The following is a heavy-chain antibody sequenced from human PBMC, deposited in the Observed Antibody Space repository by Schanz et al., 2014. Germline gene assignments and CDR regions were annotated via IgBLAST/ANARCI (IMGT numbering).Heavy chain of an antibody. V-gene: IGHV3-33*01. CDR2: IWYDGSNK. CDR3: GRAGTGMAGWYFEL. CDR1: GFTFSSYG. D-gene: IGHD5-18*01. Sequence: VQLLESGGGVVQPGRSLRLSCAASGFTFSSYGMHWVRQAPGKGLEWVAVIWYDGSNKYYADSVKGRFTISRDNSKNTLFLQMNSLRAEDTAVYYCGRAGTGMAGWYFELWGRGTLVTVSS. J-gene: IGHJ2*01.